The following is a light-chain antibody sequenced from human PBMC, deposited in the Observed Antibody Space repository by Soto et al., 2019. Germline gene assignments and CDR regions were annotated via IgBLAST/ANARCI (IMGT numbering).Light chain of an antibody. CDR3: MQGLQTPPI. Sequence: EIVMTQSPLSLPVTPGEPDSISCRSSQSLLHSNGYNYLDWYLQKPGQSPQVLIYLGSNRASGVPDRFSGSGSGTYFTLKISRVEAEDVWIYYCMQGLQTPPIFGPGTKVDIK. CDR2: LGS. J-gene: IGKJ3*01. V-gene: IGKV2-28*01. CDR1: QSLLHSNGYNY.